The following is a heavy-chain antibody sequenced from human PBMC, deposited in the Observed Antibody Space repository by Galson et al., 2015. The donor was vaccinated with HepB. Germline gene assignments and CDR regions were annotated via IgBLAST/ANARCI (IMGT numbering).Heavy chain of an antibody. Sequence: SLRLSCAASGFTFSDAWMSWVRQAPGKGLEWIGFIKVRVDGGTTDYAAPVKDRFTISRDDSKNMLYLQMDSLKTEDTAVYYCTTDLGSGWYARWGQRIPVTVSS. D-gene: IGHD6-19*01. CDR2: IKVRVDGGTT. V-gene: IGHV3-15*01. CDR1: GFTFSDAW. J-gene: IGHJ4*02. CDR3: TTDLGSGWYAR.